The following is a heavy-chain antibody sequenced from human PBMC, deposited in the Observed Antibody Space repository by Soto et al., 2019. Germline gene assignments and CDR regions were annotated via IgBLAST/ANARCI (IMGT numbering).Heavy chain of an antibody. J-gene: IGHJ5*02. CDR2: IIGSGVIT. CDR1: GFTFSSYA. D-gene: IGHD4-4*01. Sequence: GGSLRLSCAASGFTFSSYAMSWVRQAPRKGPEWVSAIIGSGVITYYADSVKGRFTISRDNSKNTLYLQMNSLRAEDTAVYYCAKGTSRTTTVSWFDPWGQGTLVTVSS. V-gene: IGHV3-23*01. CDR3: AKGTSRTTTVSWFDP.